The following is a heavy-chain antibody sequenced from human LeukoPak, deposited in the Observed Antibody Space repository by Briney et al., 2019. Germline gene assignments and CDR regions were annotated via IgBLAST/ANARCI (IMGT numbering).Heavy chain of an antibody. CDR1: GYTFTDYY. Sequence: GASVKVSCKTSGYTFTDYYIHWVRQAPGQGLEWMGWINPNSGGTNYAQKFQGRVTMTRDTSINTAYMELSRLRSDDTAVYYCARDWARDCSRTSCPSSYCYYGMDVWGQGTTVTVSS. J-gene: IGHJ6*02. V-gene: IGHV1-2*02. D-gene: IGHD2-2*01. CDR3: ARDWARDCSRTSCPSSYCYYGMDV. CDR2: INPNSGGT.